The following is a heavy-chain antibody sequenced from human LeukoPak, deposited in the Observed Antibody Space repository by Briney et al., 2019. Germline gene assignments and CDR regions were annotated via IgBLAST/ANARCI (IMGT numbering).Heavy chain of an antibody. V-gene: IGHV1-69*06. CDR2: IIPIFGTA. CDR1: GGTFSSYA. J-gene: IGHJ5*02. CDR3: ARHHSSGWYSWFDP. D-gene: IGHD6-19*01. Sequence: GSSVKVSCKASGGTFSSYAISWVRQAPGQGLEWMGGIIPIFGTANYAQKFQGRVTITADKSTSTAYMELSSLRSEDTAVYYCARHHSSGWYSWFDPWGQGTLITVSS.